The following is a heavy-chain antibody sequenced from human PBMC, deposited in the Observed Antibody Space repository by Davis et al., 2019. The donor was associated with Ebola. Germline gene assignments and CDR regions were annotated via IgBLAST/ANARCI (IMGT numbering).Heavy chain of an antibody. CDR3: ARDLGARISVVDEGDF. J-gene: IGHJ4*02. CDR2: IYYDGINK. Sequence: PGGSLRLSCAASGFTFSSYSMNWVRQAPGKGLEWVAIIYYDGINKYFADSVKGRFTGSRDSSKNTVFLQMNDLRAEDTAVYYCARDLGARISVVDEGDFWGQGTLVTVSS. CDR1: GFTFSSYS. D-gene: IGHD6-19*01. V-gene: IGHV3-33*08.